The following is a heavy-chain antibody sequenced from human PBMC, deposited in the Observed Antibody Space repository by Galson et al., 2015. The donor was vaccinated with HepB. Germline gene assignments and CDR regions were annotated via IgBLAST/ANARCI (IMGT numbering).Heavy chain of an antibody. V-gene: IGHV1-18*04. CDR3: VREGSSGWYVS. J-gene: IGHJ4*02. CDR2: ISTYTGDT. Sequence: QSGAEVKKPGGSLKISCKGSGYSFTSYGISWVRQAPGQGLEWMGWISTYTGDTKYAQKFQGRVSMTTDRSTSTAYMELRSLRTDDTAVYHCVREGSSGWYVSWGQGTLVTVSS. CDR1: GYSFTSYG. D-gene: IGHD6-19*01.